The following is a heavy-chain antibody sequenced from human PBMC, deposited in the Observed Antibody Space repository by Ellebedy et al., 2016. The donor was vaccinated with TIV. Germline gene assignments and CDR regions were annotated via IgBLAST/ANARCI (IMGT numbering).Heavy chain of an antibody. CDR2: INPASGNS. J-gene: IGHJ4*02. CDR3: ARGDNYYYDSSGYYYNY. D-gene: IGHD3-22*01. CDR1: GYTFTSYF. V-gene: IGHV1-46*01. Sequence: ASVKVSCKASGYTFTSYFLYWVRQAPGQGLEWMGIINPASGNSTYAQKFQGRVTMTRDTSTSTVYMELSSLRSEDTAVYYCARGDNYYYDSSGYYYNYWGQGTLVTVSS.